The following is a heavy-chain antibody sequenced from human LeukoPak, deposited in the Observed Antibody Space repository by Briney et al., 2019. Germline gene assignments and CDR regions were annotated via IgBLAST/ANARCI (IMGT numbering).Heavy chain of an antibody. CDR1: GGSINSGGYY. Sequence: PSETLSLTCTVSGGSINSGGYYWGWIRQHPGRGLEWIGHIYYSGSTYYNPPLKSRVTISVDTSKNQFSLKLSSVTAADTAVYYCARSRSGYYGDVDYWGQGTLVTVSS. CDR3: ARSRSGYYGDVDY. V-gene: IGHV4-31*03. D-gene: IGHD3-3*01. CDR2: IYYSGST. J-gene: IGHJ4*02.